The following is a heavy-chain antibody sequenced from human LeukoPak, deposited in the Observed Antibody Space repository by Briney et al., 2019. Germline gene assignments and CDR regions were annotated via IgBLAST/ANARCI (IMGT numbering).Heavy chain of an antibody. V-gene: IGHV1-2*02. Sequence: ASVKVSCKASGYSFTASYMHWVRQAPGQGLEWLGWINPSSGGTKYAPKFQGRVTLTRDTSINTANMELTSLRSDDTAMYYCAKEFPSGATRDLDYWGQGTLVTVSS. D-gene: IGHD1-26*01. CDR3: AKEFPSGATRDLDY. J-gene: IGHJ4*02. CDR1: GYSFTASY. CDR2: INPSSGGT.